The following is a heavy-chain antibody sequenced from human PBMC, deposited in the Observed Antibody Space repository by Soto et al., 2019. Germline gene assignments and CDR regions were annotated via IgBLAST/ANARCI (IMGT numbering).Heavy chain of an antibody. CDR3: AFPATADFDY. CDR2: IYHSGTT. J-gene: IGHJ4*02. Sequence: QVQLQESGPGLVKPSGTLSLTCAVSGGSISSSNWWTWVRQSPGRGLEWIGEIYHSGTTNYSPSLKSRVNIAVAMSTGPLSLTLISVTAADTAVYYCAFPATADFDYWGKGILVTVSS. D-gene: IGHD6-13*01. V-gene: IGHV4-4*02. CDR1: GGSISSSNW.